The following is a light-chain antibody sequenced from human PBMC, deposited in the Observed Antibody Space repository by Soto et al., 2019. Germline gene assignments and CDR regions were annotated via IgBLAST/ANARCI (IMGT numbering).Light chain of an antibody. CDR3: SSYATTGSVV. J-gene: IGLJ2*01. CDR1: NSDIGAFDF. V-gene: IGLV2-14*03. Sequence: QSALTQPASVSGSPGQSITISCTGTNSDIGAFDFVSWYQQHPGKAPKVMIYDVTYRPSGVSNRFSGSKSGNTASLTISGLQVEDEADYYCSSYATTGSVVFGGGTQLTVL. CDR2: DVT.